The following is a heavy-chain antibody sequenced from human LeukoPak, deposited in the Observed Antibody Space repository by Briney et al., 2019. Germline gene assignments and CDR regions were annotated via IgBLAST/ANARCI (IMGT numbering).Heavy chain of an antibody. CDR2: IYYSGST. CDR1: GGSTNSYS. D-gene: IGHD1-1*01. V-gene: IGHV4-59*08. J-gene: IGHJ4*02. Sequence: PETLSLTCSVSGGSTNSYSRSWIRQSPGKGLEWIGYIYYSGSTNYNPSLKSRVTISVDTYKNQFSLKLSSVTAADTAVYYCAGGVQLQPFVYWGRRTLVTVSS. CDR3: AGGVQLQPFVY.